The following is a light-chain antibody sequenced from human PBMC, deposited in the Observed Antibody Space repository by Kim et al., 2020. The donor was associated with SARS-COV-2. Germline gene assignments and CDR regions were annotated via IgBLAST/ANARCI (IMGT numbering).Light chain of an antibody. Sequence: EIVLTQSPGTLSLSPGERATLSCRASQSVSSSYLACYQQKPGQAPSLLIYGASSRATGIPDRFSGSESGTDFTLTISRLEPEDFAVYYCQQYGSSRTFGQGTKVDIK. V-gene: IGKV3-20*01. CDR1: QSVSSSY. CDR3: QQYGSSRT. CDR2: GAS. J-gene: IGKJ1*01.